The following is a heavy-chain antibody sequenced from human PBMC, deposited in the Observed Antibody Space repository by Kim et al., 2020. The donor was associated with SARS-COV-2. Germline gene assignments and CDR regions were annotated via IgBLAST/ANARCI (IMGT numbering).Heavy chain of an antibody. CDR2: ISYDGSNK. CDR3: AKGAAMVHDYYYGMDV. CDR1: GFTFSSYG. D-gene: IGHD5-18*01. V-gene: IGHV3-30*18. J-gene: IGHJ6*02. Sequence: GGSLRLSCAASGFTFSSYGMHWVRQAPGKGLEWVAVISYDGSNKYYADSVKGRFTISRDNSKNTLYLQMNSLRAEDTAVYYCAKGAAMVHDYYYGMDVWGQGTTVTDSS.